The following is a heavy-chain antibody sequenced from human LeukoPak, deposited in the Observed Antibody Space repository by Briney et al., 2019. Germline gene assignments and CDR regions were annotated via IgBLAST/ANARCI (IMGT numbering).Heavy chain of an antibody. V-gene: IGHV1-69*04. CDR1: GGTFSSYA. D-gene: IGHD6-19*01. CDR2: IIPIFGIA. CDR3: AREQEKVVAGPHFDY. Sequence: SVKVSCKASGGTFSSYAISWVRQAPGQGLEWMGRIIPIFGIANYAQKFQGRVTITADKSTSTAYMELSSLRSEDTAVYYCAREQEKVVAGPHFDYWGQGTLVTVSS. J-gene: IGHJ4*02.